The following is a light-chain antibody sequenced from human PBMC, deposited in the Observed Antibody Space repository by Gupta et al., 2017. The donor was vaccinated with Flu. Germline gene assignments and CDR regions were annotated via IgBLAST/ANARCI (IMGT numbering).Light chain of an antibody. CDR1: SSNIGAGYD. CDR3: QSYDSILGDYWV. J-gene: IGLJ3*02. V-gene: IGLV1-40*01. Sequence: QSVLTQPPSVSGAPGQRVTISCSGSSSNIGAGYDVHWYQQLPGTAPKLLLYGNTNRPSGVPDRFSGSKSGTSASLAITGLQAEDEADYYCQSYDSILGDYWVFGGGTKLTVL. CDR2: GNT.